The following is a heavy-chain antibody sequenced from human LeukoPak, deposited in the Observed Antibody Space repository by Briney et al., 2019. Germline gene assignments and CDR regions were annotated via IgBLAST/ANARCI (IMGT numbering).Heavy chain of an antibody. CDR2: IYYSGST. Sequence: SQTQSLTCTVSGGSISSGDYYWSWIRQPPGKGLEWIGYIYYSGSTYYNPSLKSRVTISVDTSKNQFSLKLSSVTAADTAVYYCARGLVEVVGGYFDLWGRGTLVTVSS. CDR3: ARGLVEVVGGYFDL. D-gene: IGHD2-2*01. V-gene: IGHV4-30-4*01. CDR1: GGSISSGDYY. J-gene: IGHJ2*01.